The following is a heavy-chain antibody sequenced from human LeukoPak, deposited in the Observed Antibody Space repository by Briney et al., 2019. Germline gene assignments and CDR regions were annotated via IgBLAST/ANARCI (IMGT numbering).Heavy chain of an antibody. V-gene: IGHV3-30-3*01. J-gene: IGHJ4*02. CDR1: GFTFSSYA. D-gene: IGHD1-26*01. Sequence: PGGSLRLSCAASGFTFSSYAMHWVRQAPGEGLEWLAVISYDGSNKYYADSVKGRFTISRDNAKNSLYLQMNSLRAEDTAVYYCARGDSGSYYFDYWGQGTLVTVSS. CDR2: ISYDGSNK. CDR3: ARGDSGSYYFDY.